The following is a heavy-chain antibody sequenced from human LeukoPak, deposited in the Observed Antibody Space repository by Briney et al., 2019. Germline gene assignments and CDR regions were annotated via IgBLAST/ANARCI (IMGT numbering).Heavy chain of an antibody. Sequence: PSETLSLTCAVYGGSFSGYYWSWIRQPPGKGLEWIGEINHSGSTNYNPSLKSRVTISVDTSKNQFSLKLSSVTAADTAVYYCARGYYYDSSGPLRYRVDVWGQGTTVTVSS. CDR2: INHSGST. CDR3: ARGYYYDSSGPLRYRVDV. J-gene: IGHJ6*02. D-gene: IGHD3-22*01. CDR1: GGSFSGYY. V-gene: IGHV4-34*01.